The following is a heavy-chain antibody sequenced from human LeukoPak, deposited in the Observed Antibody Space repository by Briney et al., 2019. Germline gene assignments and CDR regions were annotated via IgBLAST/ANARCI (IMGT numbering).Heavy chain of an antibody. J-gene: IGHJ4*02. Sequence: GGSLRLSCAASGFTFSSYAMSWVRQAPGKGLEWVSGISGSGGSTDYADSVKGRFTISRDNSKNTLYLQMNSLRVEDTAVYYCARWGSLNVDYWGQGTLVTVSS. CDR2: ISGSGGST. CDR3: ARWGSLNVDY. D-gene: IGHD3-16*01. V-gene: IGHV3-23*01. CDR1: GFTFSSYA.